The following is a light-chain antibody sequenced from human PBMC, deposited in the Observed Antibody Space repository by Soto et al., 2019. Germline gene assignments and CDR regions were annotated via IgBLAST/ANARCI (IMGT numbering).Light chain of an antibody. V-gene: IGKV1-5*03. Sequence: DIQMTQSPSTLSASVGDRVTIGCRASQSISSWLAWYQQKPGKAPKLLIYKASILESGVPSRFSGSGSATEFTLTISSLQPEDFASYDGQQYETFPLTFGGGTKVEFK. J-gene: IGKJ4*01. CDR2: KAS. CDR3: QQYETFPLT. CDR1: QSISSW.